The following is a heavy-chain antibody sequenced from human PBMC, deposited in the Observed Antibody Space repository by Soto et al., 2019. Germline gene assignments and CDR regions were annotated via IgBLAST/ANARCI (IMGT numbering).Heavy chain of an antibody. CDR3: ARGIPGYCGGATCYSGWFDP. V-gene: IGHV4-31*03. D-gene: IGHD2-15*01. J-gene: IGHJ5*02. CDR2: IYYSGST. Sequence: PSETLSLTCTFSGVSISSGGYYLSWIRQHPGKGLEWIGYIYYSGSTYYNPSLKSRVTISVDTSKNQFSLKPSSVTAADTAVYYCARGIPGYCGGATCYSGWFDPWGQGTLVTVSS. CDR1: GVSISSGGYY.